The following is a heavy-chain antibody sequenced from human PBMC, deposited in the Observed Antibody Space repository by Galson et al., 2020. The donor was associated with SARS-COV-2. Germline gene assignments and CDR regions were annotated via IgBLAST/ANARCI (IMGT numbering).Heavy chain of an antibody. CDR1: GFTFSSYA. J-gene: IGHJ4*02. CDR3: ARALLWFGEAFDY. Sequence: GESLKISCAASGFTFSSYAMHWVRQAPGKGLEWVAVISYDGSNKYYTDSVKGRFTISRDNSKNTLYLQMNSLRAEDTAVYYCARALLWFGEAFDYWGQGTLVTVSS. CDR2: ISYDGSNK. V-gene: IGHV3-30*10. D-gene: IGHD3-10*01.